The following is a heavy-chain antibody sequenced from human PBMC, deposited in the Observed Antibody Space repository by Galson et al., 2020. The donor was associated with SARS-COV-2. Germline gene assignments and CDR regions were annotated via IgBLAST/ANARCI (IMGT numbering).Heavy chain of an antibody. D-gene: IGHD1-26*01. V-gene: IGHV3-11*01. CDR1: GFSLSDYH. J-gene: IGHJ3*02. CDR2: ISGSGGVI. Sequence: GESLKISCAVSGFSLSDYHMSWIRQAPGKGLEWVSHISGSGGVIFYLDSVKGRFTIARDNAKNSMYLEMNSLRAEDTAVYYCARDGIVGAPSRALDMWGQGTMVTVSS. CDR3: ARDGIVGAPSRALDM.